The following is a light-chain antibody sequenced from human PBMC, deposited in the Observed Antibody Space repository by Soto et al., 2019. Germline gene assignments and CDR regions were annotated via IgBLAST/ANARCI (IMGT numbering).Light chain of an antibody. J-gene: IGKJ4*01. CDR2: DAS. CDR1: QDISNN. Sequence: DIQMTQSPSSLSASVGARATIICKAGQDISNNLNWYQQKPGKAPKLLIYDASNLETGVPSRFSGSGSGTDFTFTISSLQPEDIATYYCQQYDNLPLTFGGGTKVEIK. CDR3: QQYDNLPLT. V-gene: IGKV1-33*01.